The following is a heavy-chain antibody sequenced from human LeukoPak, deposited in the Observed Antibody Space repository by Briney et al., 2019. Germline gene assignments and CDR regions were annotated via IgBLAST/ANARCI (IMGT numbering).Heavy chain of an antibody. CDR1: GNTFSSYT. J-gene: IGHJ4*02. V-gene: IGHV1-69*04. CDR3: ARDSGDGYIY. D-gene: IGHD5-24*01. CDR2: ITPILGVA. Sequence: SVKVSCKASGNTFSSYTITWVRQAPGQGLEWMGRITPILGVANYAQKFQGRVTITADKSTTTDYMELSSLRSEDTAVYYCARDSGDGYIYWGQGTLVTVSS.